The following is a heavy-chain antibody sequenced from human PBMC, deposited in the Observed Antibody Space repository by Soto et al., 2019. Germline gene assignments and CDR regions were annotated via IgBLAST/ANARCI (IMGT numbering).Heavy chain of an antibody. CDR3: AREQLVRGAYDY. CDR2: IIPILGIA. CDR1: GGTFSSYT. D-gene: IGHD6-6*01. J-gene: IGHJ4*02. Sequence: QVQLVQSGAEVKKPGSSVKVSCKASGGTFSSYTISWVRQAPGQGLEWMGRIIPILGIANYAQKFQGRVTITADKSTSTAYMELSSLRSEDMAVYYCAREQLVRGAYDYWGQGTLVTVSS. V-gene: IGHV1-69*08.